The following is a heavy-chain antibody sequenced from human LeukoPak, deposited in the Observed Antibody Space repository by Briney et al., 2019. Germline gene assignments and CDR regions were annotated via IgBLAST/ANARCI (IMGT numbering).Heavy chain of an antibody. CDR1: GFTFSSYW. V-gene: IGHV3-74*01. CDR3: ARGGGVSFLFDY. D-gene: IGHD3-16*01. J-gene: IGHJ4*02. CDR2: INSDGSTT. Sequence: GGSLRLSCAASGFTFSSYWMHWVRQAPGKGLVWVSRINSDGSTTNYADSVKGRFTISRDNAKNTLYLQMNSLRVEDTAVYYCARGGGVSFLFDYWGQGTLVTVSS.